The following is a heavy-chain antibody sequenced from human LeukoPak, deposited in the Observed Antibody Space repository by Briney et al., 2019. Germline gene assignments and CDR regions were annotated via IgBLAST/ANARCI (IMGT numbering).Heavy chain of an antibody. V-gene: IGHV4-59*01. CDR3: ARGRGGNYYYYGMDV. J-gene: IGHJ6*02. Sequence: SETLSLTCTVSGGSISSYYWSWIRQLPGKGLEWIGYIYYSGSTNYNPSLKSRVTISVDTSKNQFSLKLSSVTAADTAVYYCARGRGGNYYYYGMDVWGQGTTVTVSS. D-gene: IGHD3-10*01. CDR1: GGSISSYY. CDR2: IYYSGST.